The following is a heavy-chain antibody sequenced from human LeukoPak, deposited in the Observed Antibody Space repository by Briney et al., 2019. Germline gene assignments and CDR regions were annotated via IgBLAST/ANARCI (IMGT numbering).Heavy chain of an antibody. J-gene: IGHJ4*02. V-gene: IGHV3-7*01. CDR1: GFSFSDYW. CDR3: ARERYGDFQGY. Sequence: PGGSLRLSYAASGFSFSDYWMTWVRQAPGKGLEWVAIINPPGSEVWYVDSVKGRFTISRDNAKNSQYLQMNSLRAEDTAVYYCARERYGDFQGYWGQGTLVTVSS. D-gene: IGHD4-17*01. CDR2: INPPGSEV.